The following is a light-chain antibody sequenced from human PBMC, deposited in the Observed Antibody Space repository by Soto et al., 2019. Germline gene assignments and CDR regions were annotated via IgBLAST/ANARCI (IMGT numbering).Light chain of an antibody. J-gene: IGKJ1*01. V-gene: IGKV3-15*01. CDR1: QSVSSN. Sequence: EIVMTQSPATLSVSPGERATLSCRASQSVSSNLAWFQQRLGQAPRLLIYGAITRATNIPVRFSGSGSGTEFTLTISSLQSEDFAVYYCQQSNKWPWTFGQGTRVEI. CDR3: QQSNKWPWT. CDR2: GAI.